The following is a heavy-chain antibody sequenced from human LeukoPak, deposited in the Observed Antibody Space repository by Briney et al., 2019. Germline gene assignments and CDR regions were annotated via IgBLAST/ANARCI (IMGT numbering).Heavy chain of an antibody. CDR2: IGTYGGDT. CDR1: TSR. V-gene: IGHV1-18*01. CDR3: ARHKKDVDTALYFDY. D-gene: IGHD5-18*01. Sequence: ASVKVSCKATSRISWVRQAPGQGLEWMGWIGTYGGDTYYAQKFQGRITVTADTSTSTVYMELRNLRSDDTAVYYCARHKKDVDTALYFDYWGQGTLVTVSS. J-gene: IGHJ4*02.